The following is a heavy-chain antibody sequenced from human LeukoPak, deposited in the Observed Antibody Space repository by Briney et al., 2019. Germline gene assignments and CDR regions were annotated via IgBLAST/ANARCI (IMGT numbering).Heavy chain of an antibody. V-gene: IGHV4-59*08. J-gene: IGHJ4*02. CDR3: ARHWGSCRGGDCYTFDC. Sequence: SETLSLTCSVSNASISSYYWSWIRQSPGKGLEWIAYISNSGSTNYNPSLKSRVTISVDTSKNQFSLKLSSVTAADTAVYFCARHWGSCRGGDCYTFDCWGQGTLVTVSS. CDR2: ISNSGST. D-gene: IGHD2-21*02. CDR1: NASISSYY.